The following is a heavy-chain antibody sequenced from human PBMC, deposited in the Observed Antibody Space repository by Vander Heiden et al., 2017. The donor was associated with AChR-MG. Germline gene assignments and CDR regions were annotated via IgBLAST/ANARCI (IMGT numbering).Heavy chain of an antibody. J-gene: IGHJ6*02. CDR3: AKARSYGSGSYGRYYYYGMDV. CDR2: ITVSGSST. CDR1: GFTFSTYS. V-gene: IGHV3-23*01. D-gene: IGHD3-10*01. Sequence: EVQLLESGGGLVQPGGSLRLSCAASGFTFSTYSINWVRQSPGKGVEGVSAITVSGSSTYYADSVKGRFTISRDNSKNTLYLQMNSLRAEDTAVYYCAKARSYGSGSYGRYYYYGMDVWCQGTTVTVSS.